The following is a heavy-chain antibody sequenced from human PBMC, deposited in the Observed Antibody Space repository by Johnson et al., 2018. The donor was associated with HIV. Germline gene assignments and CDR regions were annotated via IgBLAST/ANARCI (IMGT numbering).Heavy chain of an antibody. CDR1: GFTFDDYA. Sequence: VQLVESGGGVVRPGGSLRLSCAASGFTFDDYAMTWVRQAPGKGLEWVSAINWNGGTTGYTDSVKGRFTISRDNAKNSLYLQMNSLRAEDTAMYYCAKARSLLDYGGFDAFDIWGQGTLVIVSS. D-gene: IGHD4-23*01. CDR3: AKARSLLDYGGFDAFDI. J-gene: IGHJ3*02. V-gene: IGHV3-20*04. CDR2: INWNGGTT.